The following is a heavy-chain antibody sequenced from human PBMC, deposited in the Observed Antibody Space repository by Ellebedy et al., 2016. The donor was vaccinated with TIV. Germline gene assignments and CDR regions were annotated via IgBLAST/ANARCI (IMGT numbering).Heavy chain of an antibody. CDR1: GFTFDDYA. D-gene: IGHD3-10*01. J-gene: IGHJ4*02. Sequence: GGSLRLSXAASGFTFDDYAMHWVRQAPGKGLEWVSLISWDGGSTYYADSVKGRFTISRDNSKNSLYLQMNSLRAEDTALYYCAKDTGVDGSGYYFDYWGQGTLVTVSS. CDR3: AKDTGVDGSGYYFDY. CDR2: ISWDGGST. V-gene: IGHV3-43D*03.